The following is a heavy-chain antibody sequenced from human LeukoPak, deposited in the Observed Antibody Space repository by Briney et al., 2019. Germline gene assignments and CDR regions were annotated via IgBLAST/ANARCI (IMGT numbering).Heavy chain of an antibody. Sequence: SETLSLTCAVYGGSFSGYYWSWIRQPPGKGLEWIGEINHSGSTNYNPSLKSRVTISVDTSKNQFSLKLSSVTAADTAVYYCARDSGTRADWGQGTLVTVSS. J-gene: IGHJ4*02. CDR2: INHSGST. V-gene: IGHV4-34*01. CDR1: GGSFSGYY. D-gene: IGHD1-26*01. CDR3: ARDSGTRAD.